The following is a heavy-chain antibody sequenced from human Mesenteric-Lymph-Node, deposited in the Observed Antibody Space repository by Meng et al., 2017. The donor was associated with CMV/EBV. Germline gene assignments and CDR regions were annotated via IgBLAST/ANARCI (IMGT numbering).Heavy chain of an antibody. CDR3: ARDVGGNRRDYSYGMDV. J-gene: IGHJ6*02. CDR2: ISYDGSSK. Sequence: GESLKISCAASGFTFSSYEMNWVRQAPGKGLEWVALISYDGSSKYYADSVKGRITISRDNSRNTLYLQMDSLRGEDTAVYYCARDVGGNRRDYSYGMDVWGQGTTVTVSS. V-gene: IGHV3-30*04. D-gene: IGHD4-23*01. CDR1: GFTFSSYE.